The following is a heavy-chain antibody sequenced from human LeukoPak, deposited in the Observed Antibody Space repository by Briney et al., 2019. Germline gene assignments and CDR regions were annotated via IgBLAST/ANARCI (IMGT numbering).Heavy chain of an antibody. CDR1: GYTFTSYG. D-gene: IGHD4-11*01. CDR3: ARDPTVTSPFDY. Sequence: ASVKVSCKASGYTFTSYGISWVRQPPGQGHEWMGWISAYNGNTNYAQKLQGRVTMTTDTSTSTAYMELRSLRSDDTAVYYCARDPTVTSPFDYWGQGTLVTVSS. J-gene: IGHJ4*02. V-gene: IGHV1-18*01. CDR2: ISAYNGNT.